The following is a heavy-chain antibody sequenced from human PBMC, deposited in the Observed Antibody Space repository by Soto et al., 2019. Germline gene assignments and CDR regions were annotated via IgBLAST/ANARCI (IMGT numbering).Heavy chain of an antibody. Sequence: SETLSLTCTGSGGSVSSGNYFGSWIRQPPGKGLEWIGYIHSSGSTNYNPSLKSRVTISTDTSRNQFSLKLTSVTAADTAVYYCAGVSWFRGMDVWGQGTPVTVSS. CDR2: IHSSGST. CDR3: AGVSWFRGMDV. V-gene: IGHV4-61*01. CDR1: GGSVSSGNYF. D-gene: IGHD3-10*01. J-gene: IGHJ6*02.